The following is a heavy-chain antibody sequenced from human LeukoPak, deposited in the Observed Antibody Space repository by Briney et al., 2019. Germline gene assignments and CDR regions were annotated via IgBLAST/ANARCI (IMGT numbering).Heavy chain of an antibody. J-gene: IGHJ4*02. V-gene: IGHV3-9*01. CDR2: ISWNSGSI. CDR1: GFNFGDYA. CDR3: AKDKDAYYDSLDS. Sequence: PGRSLRLSCAASGFNFGDYAMHWVRQAPGKGLEWVSGISWNSGSISYADSVKGRFTISRDNARNSLFLQMNGLRPEDTAFYYCAKDKDAYYDSLDSWGQGTLVTVSS. D-gene: IGHD3-22*01.